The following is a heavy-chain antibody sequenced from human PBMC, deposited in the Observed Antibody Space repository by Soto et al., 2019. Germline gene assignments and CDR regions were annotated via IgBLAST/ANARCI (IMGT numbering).Heavy chain of an antibody. D-gene: IGHD6-13*01. V-gene: IGHV3-30*18. CDR3: AKDRSSGSSWRRGYYYYGMDV. J-gene: IGHJ6*02. Sequence: QVQLVESGGGVVQPGRSLRLSCAASGFTFSSYGMHWVRQAPGKGLEWVAVISYDGSNKYYADSVKGRFTISRDNPKITLYLQMNSLRAEDTAVYYCAKDRSSGSSWRRGYYYYGMDVWGQGTTVTVSS. CDR1: GFTFSSYG. CDR2: ISYDGSNK.